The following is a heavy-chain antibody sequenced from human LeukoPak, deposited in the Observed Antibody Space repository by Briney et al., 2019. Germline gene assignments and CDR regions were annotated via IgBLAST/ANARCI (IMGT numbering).Heavy chain of an antibody. V-gene: IGHV3-53*01. CDR1: GFIVSSNY. J-gene: IGHJ4*02. D-gene: IGHD4-17*01. CDR3: ARDRDSGDYFFDY. Sequence: PGGSLRLSCAASGFIVSSNYMSWVRQAPGKGLEWVSVIYSGGSTYYADSVKGRFTISRDNFKNTLYLQMNSLRAEDTAVYYCARDRDSGDYFFDYWGQGTLVTVSS. CDR2: IYSGGST.